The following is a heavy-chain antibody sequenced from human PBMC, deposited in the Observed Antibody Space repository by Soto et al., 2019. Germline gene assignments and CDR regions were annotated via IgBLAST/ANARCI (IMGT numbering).Heavy chain of an antibody. V-gene: IGHV1-69*01. D-gene: IGHD3-22*01. CDR2: IIPIFGTA. J-gene: IGHJ4*02. CDR3: ARLGYYYDSSGYYQEDVDY. Sequence: QVQLVQSGAEVKKPGSSVKVSCKASGGTFSSYAISWVRQAPGQGLEWLGGIIPIFGTANYAQKFQGRVTITADESTSTAYMELSSLRSEDKAVYYCARLGYYYDSSGYYQEDVDYWGQGTLVTVSS. CDR1: GGTFSSYA.